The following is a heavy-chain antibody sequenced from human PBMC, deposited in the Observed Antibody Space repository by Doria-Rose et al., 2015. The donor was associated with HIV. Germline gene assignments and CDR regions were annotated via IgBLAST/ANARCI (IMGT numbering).Heavy chain of an antibody. CDR3: ARIKSSRWYHKYYFDF. V-gene: IGHV2-26*01. D-gene: IGHD6-13*01. CDR1: GVSLSSPGMG. J-gene: IGHJ4*02. Sequence: SGPVLVKPTETLTLTCTVSGVSLSSPGMGVSRIRQPPGKALEWLANIFSDDERSYQTSLKSRLTSSRGTSKSQVVLTMTDMDPVDTATYYCARIKSSRWYHKYYFDFWGQGTLVIVSA. CDR2: IFSDDER.